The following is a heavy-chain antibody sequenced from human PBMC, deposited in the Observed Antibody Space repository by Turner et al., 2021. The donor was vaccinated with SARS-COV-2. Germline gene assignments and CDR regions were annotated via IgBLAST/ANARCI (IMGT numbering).Heavy chain of an antibody. CDR3: ARVSSLSYYFDY. CDR2: ISPNSGGT. CDR1: GYIFTGYY. D-gene: IGHD6-6*01. Sequence: QVQLVQSEAEVRKPGASVKISCKASGYIFTGYYMHWVRQAPGQGLEWMGWISPNSGGTNYAQKFQGRVTMTRDTSISTAYMDLSRLRSDDTAVYYCARVSSLSYYFDYWGQGTLVTVSS. V-gene: IGHV1-2*02. J-gene: IGHJ4*02.